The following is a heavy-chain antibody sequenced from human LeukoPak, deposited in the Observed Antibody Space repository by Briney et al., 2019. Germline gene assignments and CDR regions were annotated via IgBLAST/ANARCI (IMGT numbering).Heavy chain of an antibody. CDR2: IYYSAST. J-gene: IGHJ5*02. D-gene: IGHD3-3*01. V-gene: IGHV4-59*08. Sequence: PSEALSLTCTVSGGSISSYYGSWIRQPPGEGLECVWYIYYSASTNYNASLKTRVTISVDTSKNQLSLKLSSVTAAATALYYCARHSVWSGYRNWFDPWGQGTLVTVSS. CDR1: GGSISSYY. CDR3: ARHSVWSGYRNWFDP.